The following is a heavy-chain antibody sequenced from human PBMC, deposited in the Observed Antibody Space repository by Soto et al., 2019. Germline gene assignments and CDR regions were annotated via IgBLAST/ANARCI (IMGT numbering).Heavy chain of an antibody. D-gene: IGHD6-19*01. J-gene: IGHJ4*02. Sequence: EVQLLESGGGLVQPGGSLRLSCAASGFTFSSYAMSWVRQAPGKGLEWVSAISGSGGSTYYADSVKGRFTISRDNSKNTLYLQMNSLRAEDTAVYYCANAGEDSSGWYKTQGYWGQGTLVTVSS. CDR1: GFTFSSYA. CDR3: ANAGEDSSGWYKTQGY. V-gene: IGHV3-23*01. CDR2: ISGSGGST.